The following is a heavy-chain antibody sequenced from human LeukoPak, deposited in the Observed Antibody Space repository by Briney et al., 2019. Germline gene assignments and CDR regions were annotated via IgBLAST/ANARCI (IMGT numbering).Heavy chain of an antibody. CDR2: IYHSGST. V-gene: IGHV4-34*01. CDR1: GGSFSGYY. CDR3: ARDRREDYFDY. D-gene: IGHD1-26*01. J-gene: IGHJ4*02. Sequence: SSETLSLTCAVYGGSFSGYYWGWIRQPPGKGLEWIGSIYHSGSTYYNPSLKSRVTISVDTSKNQFSLQLTSVTAADTAVYYCARDRREDYFDYWGQGTLVTVSS.